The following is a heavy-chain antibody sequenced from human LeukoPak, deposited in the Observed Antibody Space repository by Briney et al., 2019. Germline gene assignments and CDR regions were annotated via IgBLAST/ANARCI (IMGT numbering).Heavy chain of an antibody. CDR1: GFTFSSYA. J-gene: IGHJ6*03. V-gene: IGHV3-23*01. Sequence: GGSLRLSCAASGFTFSSYAMGWVRQAPGKGLEWVSAISGSGGSTYYADSVKGRFTISRDISKNTLYLQMNSLRAEDTAVYYCARVLSGRGSLYDYYYYMDVWGKGTTVTISS. CDR2: ISGSGGST. CDR3: ARVLSGRGSLYDYYYYMDV. D-gene: IGHD3-10*01.